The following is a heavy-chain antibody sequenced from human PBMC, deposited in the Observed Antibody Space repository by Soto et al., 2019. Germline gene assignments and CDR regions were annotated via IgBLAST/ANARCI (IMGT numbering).Heavy chain of an antibody. CDR3: AKDATAVNGVWDPFDM. J-gene: IGHJ3*02. CDR2: VGGSDTDK. Sequence: EVLLLESGGGVVQPGGSLRLSCAASGFTFSAYAMSWVRQAPGKGLQWVSGVGGSDTDKHYADSVRGRFTVSRDNSKNTLYLQMNSLRADDTAVYYCAKDATAVNGVWDPFDMWGQGTEVTVSS. D-gene: IGHD2-8*01. CDR1: GFTFSAYA. V-gene: IGHV3-23*01.